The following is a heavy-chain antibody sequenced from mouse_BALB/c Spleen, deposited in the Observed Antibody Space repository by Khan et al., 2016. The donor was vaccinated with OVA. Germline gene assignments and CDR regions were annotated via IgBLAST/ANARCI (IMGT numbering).Heavy chain of an antibody. J-gene: IGHJ3*01. D-gene: IGHD1-2*01. CDR2: ISPGSGDT. V-gene: IGHV1-77*01. CDR1: GYTFTDYY. CDR3: ARRNYFGYTFAY. Sequence: QVQLQQSGAELARPGASVKLSCKASGYTFTDYYINWVKQRTGQGLEWIGEISPGSGDTYYNEKFKGKATLTADKSSSTVYMQLSSLTDEASAVYFCARRNYFGYTFAYWGQGTLVTVSA.